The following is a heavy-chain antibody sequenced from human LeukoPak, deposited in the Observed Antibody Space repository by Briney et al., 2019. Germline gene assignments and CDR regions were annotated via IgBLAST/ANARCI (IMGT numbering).Heavy chain of an antibody. J-gene: IGHJ4*02. CDR2: ISGSGGST. CDR1: GFTFSSYA. Sequence: GGSLRLSCAASGFTFSSYAMSWVRQAPGKGLEWVSAISGSGGSTYYADSVKGRFTISRDNSKNTLYLQMNSLRAEDTAVYYCAKADYDILTGYLYYFDYWGQGTLVTVSS. V-gene: IGHV3-23*01. CDR3: AKADYDILTGYLYYFDY. D-gene: IGHD3-9*01.